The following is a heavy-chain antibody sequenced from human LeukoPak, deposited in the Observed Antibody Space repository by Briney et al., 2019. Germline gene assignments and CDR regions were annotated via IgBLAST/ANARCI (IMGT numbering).Heavy chain of an antibody. J-gene: IGHJ4*02. CDR2: MNHSGST. CDR3: ARGRNPELRYFDWLLARNFDY. Sequence: SETLSLTCAVYGGSFSGYYWSWIRQPPGKGLEWIGEMNHSGSTNYNPSLKSRVTISVDTSKNQFSLKLSSVTAADTAVYYCARGRNPELRYFDWLLARNFDYWGQGTLVTVSS. V-gene: IGHV4-34*01. CDR1: GGSFSGYY. D-gene: IGHD3-9*01.